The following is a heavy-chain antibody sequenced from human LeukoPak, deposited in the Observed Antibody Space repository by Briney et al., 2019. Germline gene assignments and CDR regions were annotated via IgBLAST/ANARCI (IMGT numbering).Heavy chain of an antibody. CDR3: ARTPEPFYYDSSGYYSGFDY. J-gene: IGHJ4*02. Sequence: SVKVSCKASGGTFSSYAISWVRQGPGQGLEWMGGIIPIFGTANYAQKFQGRVTITADESTSTAYMELSSLRSEDTAVYYCARTPEPFYYDSSGYYSGFDYWGQGTLVTISS. V-gene: IGHV1-69*13. CDR1: GGTFSSYA. D-gene: IGHD3-22*01. CDR2: IIPIFGTA.